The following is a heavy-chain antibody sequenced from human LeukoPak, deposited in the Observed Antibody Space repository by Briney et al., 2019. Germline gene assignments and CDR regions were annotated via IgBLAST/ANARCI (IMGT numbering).Heavy chain of an antibody. D-gene: IGHD4-23*01. CDR2: IYYSGST. CDR3: ARSVLTLYWYFDL. J-gene: IGHJ2*01. V-gene: IGHV4-59*01. Sequence: SETLSLTCTLSGGSISGYYYNWIRQPPGEGLEWIGYIYYSGSTNYTPSLKSRVTISLDTSKNQFSLKLSSVTTADTAVYYCARSVLTLYWYFDLWGRGTLVSVSS. CDR1: GGSISGYY.